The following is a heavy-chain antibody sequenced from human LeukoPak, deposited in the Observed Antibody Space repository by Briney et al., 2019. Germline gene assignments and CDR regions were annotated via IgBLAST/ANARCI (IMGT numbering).Heavy chain of an antibody. Sequence: SETLSLTCTVSGGSISSSGYFWGWLRQPPGKGLEWIGSMSFSGSTYYNPSLKSRVTISVDKSKNQFSLNLSSVTAADTAVYYCAHFKGGSFDFWGQGTMVTVSS. CDR2: MSFSGST. D-gene: IGHD1-26*01. CDR1: GGSISSSGYF. V-gene: IGHV4-39*01. J-gene: IGHJ3*01. CDR3: AHFKGGSFDF.